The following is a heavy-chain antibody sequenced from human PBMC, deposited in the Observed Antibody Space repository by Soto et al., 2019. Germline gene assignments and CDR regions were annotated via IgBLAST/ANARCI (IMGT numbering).Heavy chain of an antibody. CDR2: ISAYNGNT. V-gene: IGHV1-18*01. D-gene: IGHD5-18*01. J-gene: IGHJ4*02. CDR3: ASSLLVGYGLEGESD. CDR1: GYTFTSYG. Sequence: QVQLVQSGAEVKKPGASVKVSCKASGYTFTSYGISWGRQAPGQGLEWMGWISAYNGNTNYAQKPQGRVTMTTDTSTSTAYMELRSLRSDDTAVYYCASSLLVGYGLEGESDWGQGTLVTVSS.